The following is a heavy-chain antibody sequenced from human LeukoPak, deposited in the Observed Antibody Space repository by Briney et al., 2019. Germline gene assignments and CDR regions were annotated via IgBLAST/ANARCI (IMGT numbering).Heavy chain of an antibody. J-gene: IGHJ4*02. Sequence: GRSLRLSCAASGFTFSSYAMHWVRQAPGKGLEWVAVISYDGSNKYYADSVKGRFTISRDNSKNTLYLQMNSLRAEDTAVYYCARVFALMVYAADYWGQGTLVTVSS. CDR1: GFTFSSYA. CDR3: ARVFALMVYAADY. D-gene: IGHD2-8*01. CDR2: ISYDGSNK. V-gene: IGHV3-30-3*01.